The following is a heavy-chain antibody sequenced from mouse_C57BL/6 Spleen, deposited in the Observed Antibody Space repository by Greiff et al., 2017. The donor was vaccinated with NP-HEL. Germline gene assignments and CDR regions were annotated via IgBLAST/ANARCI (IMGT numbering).Heavy chain of an antibody. Sequence: EVQVVESGGGLVKPGGSLKLSCAASGFTFSSYTMSWVRQTPEKRLEWVATISGGGGNTYYPDSVKGRFTISRDNAKNTLYLQMSSLRSEDTALYYCARDYGSSSYAMDYWGQGTSVTVSS. J-gene: IGHJ4*01. D-gene: IGHD1-1*01. CDR1: GFTFSSYT. CDR2: ISGGGGNT. V-gene: IGHV5-9*01. CDR3: ARDYGSSSYAMDY.